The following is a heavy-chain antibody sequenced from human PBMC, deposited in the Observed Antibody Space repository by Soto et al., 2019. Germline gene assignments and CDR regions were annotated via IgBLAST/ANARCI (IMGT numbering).Heavy chain of an antibody. D-gene: IGHD3-16*01. V-gene: IGHV3-48*03. J-gene: IGHJ5*02. CDR3: ARAVVSAYREYDSDWSAP. CDR1: GFPFATSD. Sequence: EAQLVGSGGKVVQPGGSVSLSCVASGFPFATSDMDWVRQPPGKGLEWISQISYSGRDIRYADSVKGRFTISRDNVNNSLRLHMTSLRVEDTGLYYCARAVVSAYREYDSDWSAPWGQGTPVTVSS. CDR2: ISYSGRDI.